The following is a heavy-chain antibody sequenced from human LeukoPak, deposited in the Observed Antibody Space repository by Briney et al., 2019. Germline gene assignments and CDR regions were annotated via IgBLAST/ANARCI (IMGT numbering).Heavy chain of an antibody. CDR3: ARGGPSRGTGFYYFDY. CDR1: GYTFTGYY. V-gene: IGHV1-2*02. D-gene: IGHD6-19*01. Sequence: ASVKVSCKASGYTFTGYYMHWMRPAPGQGLEWMGWINLNSGATNYAQKFQGRVTMTRDTSISTAYMELSRLRSDDTAIYYCARGGPSRGTGFYYFDYWGQGTLVTVSS. J-gene: IGHJ4*02. CDR2: INLNSGAT.